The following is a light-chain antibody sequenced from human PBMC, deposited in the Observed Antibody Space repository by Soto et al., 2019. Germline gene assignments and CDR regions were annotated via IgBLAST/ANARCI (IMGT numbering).Light chain of an antibody. CDR3: QQYDLGFT. CDR1: QKISNKY. V-gene: IGKV3-20*01. CDR2: GAS. Sequence: IVLTQSPAILSLSPGERATLSCRASQKISNKYLAWYQQKPDQAPRLLIFGASTRASGIPDRFSGRGSGTDFTLTISRPEPEDFALYYCQQYDLGFTFGPGTKVDIK. J-gene: IGKJ3*01.